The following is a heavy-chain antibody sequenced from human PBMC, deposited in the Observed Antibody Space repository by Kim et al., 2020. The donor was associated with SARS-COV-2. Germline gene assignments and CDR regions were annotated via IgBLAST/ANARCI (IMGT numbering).Heavy chain of an antibody. CDR1: GYTFTSYY. J-gene: IGHJ5*02. V-gene: IGHV1-46*01. CDR3: ARTASWFGDYVP. Sequence: ASVKVSCKASGYTFTSYYMHWVRQTPGQGLEWMGIINPSGGSTSYAQKFQGRVTMTRDTSTSTVYMELSSLRSEDTAVYYCARTASWFGDYVPWGQGTLVTVSS. CDR2: INPSGGST. D-gene: IGHD3-10*01.